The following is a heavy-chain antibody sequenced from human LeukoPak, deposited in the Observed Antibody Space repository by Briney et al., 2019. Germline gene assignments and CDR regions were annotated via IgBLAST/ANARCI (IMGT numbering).Heavy chain of an antibody. V-gene: IGHV4-34*01. CDR1: GGSFSGYY. J-gene: IGHJ4*02. CDR2: INHSGST. D-gene: IGHD2-2*01. CDR3: TRGKGIAVVPGALEDEFFDH. Sequence: SETLSLTCAVYGGSFSGYYWSWIRQPPGKGLEWIGEINHSGSTNYNPSLKSRVTISVDTSKNQFSLKLSSVTAADTAVYYCTRGKGIAVVPGALEDEFFDHWGQGTLLTVSS.